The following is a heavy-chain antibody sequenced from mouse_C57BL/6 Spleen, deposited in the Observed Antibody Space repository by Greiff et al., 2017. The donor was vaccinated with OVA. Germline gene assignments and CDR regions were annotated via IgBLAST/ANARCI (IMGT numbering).Heavy chain of an antibody. CDR3: ARDYDYAWFAY. J-gene: IGHJ3*01. Sequence: EVQRVESGPGLVKPSQSLSLTCSVTGYSITSGYYWNWIRQFPGNKLEWMGYISYDGSNNYNPSLKNRISITRDTSKNQFFLKLNSVTTEDTATYYCARDYDYAWFAYWGQGTLVTVSA. CDR2: ISYDGSN. CDR1: GYSITSGYY. D-gene: IGHD2-4*01. V-gene: IGHV3-6*01.